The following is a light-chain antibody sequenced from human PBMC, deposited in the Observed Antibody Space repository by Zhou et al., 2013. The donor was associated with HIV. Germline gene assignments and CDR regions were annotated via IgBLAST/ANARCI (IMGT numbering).Light chain of an antibody. Sequence: EIVLTQSPGTLSLSPGERVTVSCRASQSLSNSHLAWYQQKPGQPPRLLMFGASSRATGIPDRFSGSGSGTDFTLTISRLEPEDFAVYYCQKCDSAPRTFGPGTKVEIK. CDR2: GAS. V-gene: IGKV3-20*01. CDR3: QKCDSAPRT. J-gene: IGKJ1*01. CDR1: QSLSNSH.